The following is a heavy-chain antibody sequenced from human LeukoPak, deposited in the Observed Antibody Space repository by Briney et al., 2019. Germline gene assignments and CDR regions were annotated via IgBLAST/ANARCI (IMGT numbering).Heavy chain of an antibody. CDR3: ARVAYSGSSFDY. V-gene: IGHV3-33*01. CDR2: IWYDGSNK. D-gene: IGHD1-26*01. J-gene: IGHJ4*02. CDR1: GFTFSSYG. Sequence: GGSLRLSCAASGFTFSSYGMHWVRQAPGKGLEWVAVIWYDGSNKYYADSVKGRFPISRDNSKNTLYLQMNSLRAEDTAVYYCARVAYSGSSFDYWGQGTLVTVSS.